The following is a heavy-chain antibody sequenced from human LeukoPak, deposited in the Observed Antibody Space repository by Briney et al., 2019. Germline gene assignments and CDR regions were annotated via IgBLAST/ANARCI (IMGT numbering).Heavy chain of an antibody. V-gene: IGHV1-69*13. D-gene: IGHD6-13*01. CDR2: IILIFGTA. J-gene: IGHJ4*02. Sequence: ASVKVSCKASGGTFSSYAISWVRQAPGQGLEWMGGIILIFGTANYAQKFQGRVTITADESTSTAYMELSSLRSEDTAVYYCATGYSSSWYYFDYWGQGTLVTVSS. CDR1: GGTFSSYA. CDR3: ATGYSSSWYYFDY.